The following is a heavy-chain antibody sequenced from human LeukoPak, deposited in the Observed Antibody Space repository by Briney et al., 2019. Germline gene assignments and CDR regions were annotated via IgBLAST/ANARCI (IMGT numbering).Heavy chain of an antibody. CDR1: GYSFTNDW. J-gene: IGHJ3*02. CDR2: IYPGDSDT. Sequence: GESLKISYKGSGYSFTNDWIGWGRQMPGKGLEWMGIIYPGDSDTRYSPSFQGQVTISADKSISTAYLQWSSLKASDTARDYCARDRGDALDIWGQGTMVTVSS. CDR3: ARDRGDALDI. V-gene: IGHV5-51*01.